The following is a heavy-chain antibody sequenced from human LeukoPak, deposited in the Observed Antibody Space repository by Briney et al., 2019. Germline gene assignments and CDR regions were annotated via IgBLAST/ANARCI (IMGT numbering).Heavy chain of an antibody. Sequence: GGSLRLSCAASGFAVSSNYMSWVRQAPGKGLERVSVIYSGGSTYYADSVKGRFTISRDSSKNTLYLQMNSLRAEDTAVYYCARDSLGMSTLDSWGQGTLVTVSS. CDR3: ARDSLGMSTLDS. CDR2: IYSGGST. CDR1: GFAVSSNY. J-gene: IGHJ4*02. D-gene: IGHD5/OR15-5a*01. V-gene: IGHV3-53*01.